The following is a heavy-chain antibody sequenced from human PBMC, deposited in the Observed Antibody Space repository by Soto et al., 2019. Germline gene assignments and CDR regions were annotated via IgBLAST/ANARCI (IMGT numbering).Heavy chain of an antibody. D-gene: IGHD6-25*01. J-gene: IGHJ4*02. CDR1: GFTFSRHS. CDR2: ISTTSSYI. CDR3: ARDGYSSGFDY. Sequence: EVQLVESGGGLVEPGGSLRLSCAASGFTFSRHSLNWVRQAPGKGLEWVSSISTTSSYIYYADSVKGRFTISRDNAKNSLYLQMDSLRAEDTAVYYCARDGYSSGFDYWGQGTLVTVSP. V-gene: IGHV3-21*01.